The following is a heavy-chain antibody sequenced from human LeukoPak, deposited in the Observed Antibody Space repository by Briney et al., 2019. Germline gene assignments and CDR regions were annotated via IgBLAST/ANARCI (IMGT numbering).Heavy chain of an antibody. CDR3: ARAISPTSANWYFDL. V-gene: IGHV1-69-2*01. CDR1: GYTFNDYY. Sequence: GATVKISCKAYGYTFNDYYMHWVRQAPGQGLEWMGRVDPEDDETVYAGKFQGRVTITADRSADTAYMELSSLRSEDTAVYYCARAISPTSANWYFDLWGRGTLVTVSS. CDR2: VDPEDDET. D-gene: IGHD3-9*01. J-gene: IGHJ2*01.